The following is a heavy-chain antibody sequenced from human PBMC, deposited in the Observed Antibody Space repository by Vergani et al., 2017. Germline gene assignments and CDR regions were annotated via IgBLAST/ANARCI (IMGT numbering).Heavy chain of an antibody. CDR1: GFTFSSYS. CDR3: ARGADGVTTDY. D-gene: IGHD4-17*01. Sequence: EVQLVESGGGLVKPGGSLRLSCAASGFTFSSYSMNWVRQAPGKGLEWVSSISSSSSYIYYADSVKGRFTISRDNAKNSLCLQMNSLGAEDTAVYYCARGADGVTTDYWGQGTLVTVSS. V-gene: IGHV3-21*01. J-gene: IGHJ4*02. CDR2: ISSSSSYI.